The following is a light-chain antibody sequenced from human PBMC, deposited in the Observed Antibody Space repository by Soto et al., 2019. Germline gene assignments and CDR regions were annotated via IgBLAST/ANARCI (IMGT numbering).Light chain of an antibody. CDR1: SSNIGAGYD. CDR2: GNN. CDR3: QSYDSSLSGSGVV. J-gene: IGLJ2*01. Sequence: QLVLTQPPSVSGAPGQRVTISCTGSSSNIGAGYDVHWYQQLPGTAPKLLIYGNNNRPSGVPDRFSGSKSGTSASLAITGLQAEDEADYYCQSYDSSLSGSGVVFGGGTKVTVL. V-gene: IGLV1-40*01.